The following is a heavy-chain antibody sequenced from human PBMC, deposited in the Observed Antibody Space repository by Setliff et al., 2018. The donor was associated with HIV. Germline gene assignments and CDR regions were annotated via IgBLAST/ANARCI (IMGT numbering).Heavy chain of an antibody. D-gene: IGHD2-8*01. CDR3: ARQPSNSFDY. V-gene: IGHV1-2*02. J-gene: IGHJ4*02. CDR1: GYTFTDYF. Sequence: ASVKVSCKSSGYTFTDYFMHWVRQAPGQGLEWMGWISPDNGNRRILRRFQGRVTMTRDTSINTAYMELSGLTSDDTAVYYCARQPSNSFDYWGQGTLVTVSS. CDR2: ISPDNGNR.